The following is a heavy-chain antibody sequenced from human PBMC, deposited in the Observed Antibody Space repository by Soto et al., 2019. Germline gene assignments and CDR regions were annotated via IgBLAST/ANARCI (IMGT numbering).Heavy chain of an antibody. V-gene: IGHV1-3*01. Sequence: ASVKVSCKASGYTFTSYAMHWVRQAPGQRLEWMGWINAGNGNTKYSQKFQGRVTITADESTSTAYMELSSLRSEDTAVYYCARAPRGLLGYCSGGSCYSAWFDPWGQGTLVTVSS. D-gene: IGHD2-15*01. CDR3: ARAPRGLLGYCSGGSCYSAWFDP. J-gene: IGHJ5*02. CDR2: INAGNGNT. CDR1: GYTFTSYA.